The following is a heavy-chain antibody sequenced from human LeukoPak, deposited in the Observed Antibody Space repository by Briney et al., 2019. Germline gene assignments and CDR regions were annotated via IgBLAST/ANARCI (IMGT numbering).Heavy chain of an antibody. CDR1: GGSISSGGYY. CDR2: IYYSGST. Sequence: PSETLSLTCTVSGGSISSGGYYWSWIRQHPGKGLEWIGYIYYSGSTYYNPSLKSRVTISVDTSKNQFSLKLSSVTAADTAVYCCARGRSTSCYPDYWGQGTLVTVSS. V-gene: IGHV4-31*03. D-gene: IGHD2-2*01. J-gene: IGHJ4*02. CDR3: ARGRSTSCYPDY.